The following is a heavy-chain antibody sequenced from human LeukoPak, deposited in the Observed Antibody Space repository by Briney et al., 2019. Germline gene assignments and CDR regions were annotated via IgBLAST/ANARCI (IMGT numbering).Heavy chain of an antibody. D-gene: IGHD5-12*01. CDR2: INPSGGST. V-gene: IGHV1-46*03. CDR3: ANSGHDLAFDI. CDR1: GYTFTSYY. Sequence: GASVKVSCKASGYTFTSYYMHWVRQAPGQGLEWMGIINPSGGSTSYAQKFQGRVTMTRDTSTSTAYMELSSLRSEDTAVYCCANSGHDLAFDIWGQGTMVTVSS. J-gene: IGHJ3*02.